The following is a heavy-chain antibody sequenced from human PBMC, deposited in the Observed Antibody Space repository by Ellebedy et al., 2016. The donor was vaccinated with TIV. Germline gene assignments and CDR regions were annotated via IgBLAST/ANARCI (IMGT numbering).Heavy chain of an antibody. CDR3: ARIGYSSSNFDF. D-gene: IGHD4-23*01. V-gene: IGHV3-72*01. Sequence: GESLKISCATSGLSFSDHFMDWVRQAPGKGLEWVGRIGDTANSHFTQYAASVKGRFTISRDDSKNSLSLQMNSLNTEDTALYYCARIGYSSSNFDFWGQGTLVTVSS. CDR2: IGDTANSHFT. J-gene: IGHJ4*02. CDR1: GLSFSDHF.